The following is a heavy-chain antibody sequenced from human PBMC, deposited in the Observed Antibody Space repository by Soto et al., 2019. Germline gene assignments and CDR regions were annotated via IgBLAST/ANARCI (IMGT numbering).Heavy chain of an antibody. V-gene: IGHV1-69*02. CDR3: ASNTVYYYYGMDV. Sequence: KISCKASGGTFSSYTISWVRQAPGQGLEWMGRIIPILGIANYAQKFQGRVTITADKSTSTAYMELSSLRSEDTAVYYCASNTVYYYYGMDVWGQGTTVTVSS. CDR2: IIPILGIA. CDR1: GGTFSSYT. J-gene: IGHJ6*02. D-gene: IGHD4-17*01.